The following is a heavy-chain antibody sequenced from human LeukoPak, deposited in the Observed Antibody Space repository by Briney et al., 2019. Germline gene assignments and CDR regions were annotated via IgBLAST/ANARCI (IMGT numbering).Heavy chain of an antibody. J-gene: IGHJ4*02. V-gene: IGHV3-23*01. CDR3: AKRGVVIRVILVGFHKEAYYFDS. CDR1: GTTLSNYA. CDR2: ISGSGGGT. D-gene: IGHD3-22*01. Sequence: GSLRLSCAVSGTTLSNYAMTWVRQAPGKGLEWVAGISGSGGGTKYADSVKGRFTISRDNSKNTLYLQMNDLRVDDAAVYFCAKRGVVIRVILVGFHKEAYYFDSWGQGALVTVSS.